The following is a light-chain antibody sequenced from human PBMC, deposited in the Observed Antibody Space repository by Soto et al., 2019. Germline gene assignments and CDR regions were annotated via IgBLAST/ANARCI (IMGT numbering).Light chain of an antibody. CDR1: QGVSTK. CDR2: GAS. CDR3: QQRVDWLT. V-gene: IGKV3-15*01. Sequence: EIVMTQSPATLSVSPGERATLSCRASQGVSTKLAWYQQKSGQPPRLLIFGASARATGIPARFSGSGSGTDFTLTISSLQSEDFAVYYCQQRVDWLTFGGGTKLEIK. J-gene: IGKJ4*01.